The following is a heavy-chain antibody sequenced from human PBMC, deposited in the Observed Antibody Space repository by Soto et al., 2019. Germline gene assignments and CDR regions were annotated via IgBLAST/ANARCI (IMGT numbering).Heavy chain of an antibody. CDR2: TYYKSGWNN. CDR3: AGVTWFRGLEV. V-gene: IGHV6-1*01. Sequence: SQTLSLTCAISGYSVSSNSAALNWISQSPSRGLEWLGRTYYKSGWNNDYALSVKTRMTINPDTSKNQFSLHLDSVTPEDTAVYYCAGVTWFRGLEVWGQGTTVTVSS. J-gene: IGHJ6*02. CDR1: GYSVSSNSAA. D-gene: IGHD3-9*01.